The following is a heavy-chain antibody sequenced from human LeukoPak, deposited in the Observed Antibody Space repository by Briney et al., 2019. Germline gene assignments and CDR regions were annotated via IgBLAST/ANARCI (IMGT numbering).Heavy chain of an antibody. Sequence: PSETLSLTCTVSGDSINDGGYYWSWIRQPPGKGLEWIGYIYHSGSTDYNPSLKSRVTISLDRPKNQFSLKLTFVTAADTAVYYCASPRYYHYNSGYFFDSWGRGTLVTVSP. V-gene: IGHV4-30-2*01. D-gene: IGHD3-22*01. CDR1: GDSINDGGYY. CDR3: ASPRYYHYNSGYFFDS. CDR2: IYHSGST. J-gene: IGHJ4*02.